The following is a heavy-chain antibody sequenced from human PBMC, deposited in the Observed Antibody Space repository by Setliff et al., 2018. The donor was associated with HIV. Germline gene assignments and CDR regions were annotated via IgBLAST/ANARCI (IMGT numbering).Heavy chain of an antibody. Sequence: SETLSLTCTLSGGSISSGGYYWSWIRQHPGKGLEWIGYIYYSGSTYYSPSLKSRVTISVDTSKNQFSLKLSSVTAADTAVYYCARRGVYAPNWFDPWGQGTLVTVSS. CDR2: IYYSGST. V-gene: IGHV4-31*03. J-gene: IGHJ5*02. CDR3: ARRGVYAPNWFDP. CDR1: GGSISSGGYY. D-gene: IGHD2-8*01.